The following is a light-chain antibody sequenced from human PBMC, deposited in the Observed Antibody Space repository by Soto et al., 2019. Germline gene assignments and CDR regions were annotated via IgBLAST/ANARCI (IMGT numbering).Light chain of an antibody. CDR3: QQRSNWPLT. V-gene: IGKV3-11*01. CDR1: QSVSSY. CDR2: DAS. J-gene: IGKJ4*01. Sequence: EIVLTQSPATLSLSPGERATLSCRASQSVSSYLAWYQQKPGQAPRPLISDASNRATGIPARFSGSGSGTDFTLTISSLEPEDFAVYYCQQRSNWPLTFGGGTQVEIK.